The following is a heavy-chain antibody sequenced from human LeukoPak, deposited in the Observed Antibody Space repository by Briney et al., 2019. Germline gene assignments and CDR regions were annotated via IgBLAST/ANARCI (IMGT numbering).Heavy chain of an antibody. Sequence: PSETLSLTCAVSGYSLSSGSYWGGIRQPPGKGVEGIGSIYHSGTTHYNPSLKSRVTMSVDTSKNQFSLKLSSVTAADTAMYYCAREEMPCSSTSCSFYYWGQGTLVTVSS. CDR1: GYSLSSGSY. CDR3: AREEMPCSSTSCSFYY. CDR2: IYHSGTT. J-gene: IGHJ4*02. V-gene: IGHV4-38-2*02. D-gene: IGHD2-2*01.